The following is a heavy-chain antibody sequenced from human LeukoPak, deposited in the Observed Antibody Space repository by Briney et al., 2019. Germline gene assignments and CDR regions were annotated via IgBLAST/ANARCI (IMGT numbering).Heavy chain of an antibody. V-gene: IGHV1-8*01. J-gene: IGHJ4*02. CDR2: MNPNSGNT. CDR3: ARTRGSGSYYRVDY. D-gene: IGHD3-10*01. Sequence: ASVKVSCKASGYTFTSYDINWVRQATGQGLEWMGWMNPNSGNTGYAQKFQGRVTITADESTSTAYMELSSLRSEDTAVYYCARTRGSGSYYRVDYWGQGTLVTVSS. CDR1: GYTFTSYD.